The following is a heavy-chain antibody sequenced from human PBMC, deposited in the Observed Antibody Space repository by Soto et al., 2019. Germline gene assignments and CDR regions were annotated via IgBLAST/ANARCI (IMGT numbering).Heavy chain of an antibody. V-gene: IGHV3-23*01. CDR1: GFTFSSYA. Sequence: EVQLLESGGGLVQPGGSLRLSCAASGFTFSSYAMSWVRQAPGKGLEWVSAISGSGGSTYYADSVKGRFTISRDNSKNTLYLQMNSLRAEDTAVYYCAKAMYHNWNVKGGWFDPWGQGTLVTVSS. CDR2: ISGSGGST. J-gene: IGHJ5*02. D-gene: IGHD1-20*01. CDR3: AKAMYHNWNVKGGWFDP.